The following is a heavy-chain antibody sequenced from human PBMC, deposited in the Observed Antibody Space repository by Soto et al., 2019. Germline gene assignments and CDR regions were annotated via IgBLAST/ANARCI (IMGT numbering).Heavy chain of an antibody. CDR2: ISGSGGST. D-gene: IGHD6-13*01. J-gene: IGHJ4*02. CDR3: AKDPISSWYSLSDFNY. CDR1: GFTFSSYA. Sequence: PGGSLRLSCAASGFTFSSYAMSWVRQAPGKGLEWVSAISGSGGSTYYADSVKGRFTISRDNSKNTLCLQMNSLRAEDTAVYYCAKDPISSWYSLSDFNYWGQGTLVTVSS. V-gene: IGHV3-23*01.